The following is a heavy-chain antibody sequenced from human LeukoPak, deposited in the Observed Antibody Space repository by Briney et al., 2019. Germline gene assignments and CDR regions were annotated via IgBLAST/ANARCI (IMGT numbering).Heavy chain of an antibody. CDR3: ARVSRCSSTSCYYYYMDV. J-gene: IGHJ6*03. Sequence: SVTVSCKASGGTFSSYAISWLRQAPGQGLEWLGGIIPIFGTANYAQKFQGRATITTDESTSTAYMELSSLRSEDTAVYYCARVSRCSSTSCYYYYMDVWGKGTTVTVSS. CDR2: IIPIFGTA. V-gene: IGHV1-69*05. CDR1: GGTFSSYA. D-gene: IGHD2-2*01.